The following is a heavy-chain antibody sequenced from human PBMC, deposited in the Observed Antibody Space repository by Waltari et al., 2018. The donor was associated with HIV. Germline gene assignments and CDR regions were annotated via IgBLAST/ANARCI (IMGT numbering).Heavy chain of an antibody. CDR1: GFTFSSYW. Sequence: EVQLVESGGGLVQPGGSLSLSCAASGFTFSSYWMHWVRQAPGKGLVGVSRINSDGTSTSYADSVKGRFTISRDNAKNTLYLQMNSLRVEDTAVYYCVREHSSGWYWAVDYWGQGTLVTVSS. D-gene: IGHD6-19*01. V-gene: IGHV3-74*01. CDR3: VREHSSGWYWAVDY. CDR2: INSDGTST. J-gene: IGHJ4*02.